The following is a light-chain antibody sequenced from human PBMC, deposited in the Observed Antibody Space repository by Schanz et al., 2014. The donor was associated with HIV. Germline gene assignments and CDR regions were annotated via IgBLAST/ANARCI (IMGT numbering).Light chain of an antibody. CDR2: DVS. V-gene: IGLV2-14*03. J-gene: IGLJ1*01. CDR3: SSYTSSLTRV. Sequence: QSALTQPPSASGSPGQSVTISCTGTSNDVGGHNYVSWYQHHPGKAPKLMIYDVSYRPSGVSNRFSGSKSGNTASLTISGLQAEDEADYFCSSYTSSLTRVFGTGTKVTVL. CDR1: SNDVGGHNY.